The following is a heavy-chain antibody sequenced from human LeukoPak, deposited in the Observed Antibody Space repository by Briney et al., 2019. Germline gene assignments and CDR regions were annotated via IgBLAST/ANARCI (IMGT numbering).Heavy chain of an antibody. CDR2: INHSGST. D-gene: IGHD3-16*01. Sequence: GSLRLSCAASGFTFSSYAMSWIRQPPGKGLEWIGEINHSGSTNYNPSLKSRVTISVDTSKNQFSLKLSSVTAADTAVYYCARRLTGAPFDYWGQGTLVTVSS. CDR1: GFTFSSYA. CDR3: ARRLTGAPFDY. J-gene: IGHJ4*02. V-gene: IGHV4-34*01.